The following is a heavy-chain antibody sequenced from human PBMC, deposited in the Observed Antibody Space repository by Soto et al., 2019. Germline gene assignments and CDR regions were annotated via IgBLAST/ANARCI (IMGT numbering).Heavy chain of an antibody. CDR2: IYYSGST. CDR3: ARRGVYGYYYGMDV. D-gene: IGHD1-20*01. V-gene: IGHV4-59*08. Sequence: SETLSLTCTVSGGSISSYYWSWIRQPPGKGLEWIGYIYYSGSTNYNPSLKSRVTISVDTSKNQFSLKLSSVTAADTAVYYCARRGVYGYYYGMDVWGQGTTVTVS. J-gene: IGHJ6*02. CDR1: GGSISSYY.